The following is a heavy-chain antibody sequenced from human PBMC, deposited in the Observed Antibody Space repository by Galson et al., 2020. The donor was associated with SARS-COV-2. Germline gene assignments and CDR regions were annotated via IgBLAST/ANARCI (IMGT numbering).Heavy chain of an antibody. CDR3: ARDNGNDVALYYYYVMDV. V-gene: IGHV1-69*13. CDR2: IIPIFGTA. Sequence: SVKVSCKASGGTFSSYAISWVRQAPGQGLEWMGGIIPIFGTANYAQKFQGRVTITADEYTSTAYMELSSLRSEDTAVYYCARDNGNDVALYYYYVMDVWGQGTTVTVSS. D-gene: IGHD1-1*01. J-gene: IGHJ6*02. CDR1: GGTFSSYA.